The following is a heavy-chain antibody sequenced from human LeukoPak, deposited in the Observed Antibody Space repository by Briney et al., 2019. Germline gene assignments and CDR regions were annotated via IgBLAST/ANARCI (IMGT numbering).Heavy chain of an antibody. CDR1: GFTFSSYP. D-gene: IGHD1-1*01. V-gene: IGHV3-30-3*01. CDR2: ISYDGSKK. CDR3: AKGGTTGTTGFAFDI. J-gene: IGHJ3*02. Sequence: PGRSLRLSCAASGFTFSSYPLHWVRQVPGKGLEWVAVISYDGSKKYYADSVKGRFTISRDNSKNTLYLQMNSLKPEDTAVYYCAKGGTTGTTGFAFDIWGQGTMVTVSS.